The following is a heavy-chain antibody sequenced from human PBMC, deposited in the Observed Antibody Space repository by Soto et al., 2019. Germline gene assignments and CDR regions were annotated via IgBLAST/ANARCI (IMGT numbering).Heavy chain of an antibody. CDR2: IVVGSGNT. J-gene: IGHJ6*02. CDR3: AAIQHTVTPNYYYYGMDV. Sequence: SVKVSCKASGFTFTSSAVQWVRQARGQRLEWIGWIVVGSGNTNYAQKFQERVTITRGMSTSTAYMELSSLRSEDTAVYYCAAIQHTVTPNYYYYGMDVWGQGTTVTVSS. V-gene: IGHV1-58*01. D-gene: IGHD4-4*01. CDR1: GFTFTSSA.